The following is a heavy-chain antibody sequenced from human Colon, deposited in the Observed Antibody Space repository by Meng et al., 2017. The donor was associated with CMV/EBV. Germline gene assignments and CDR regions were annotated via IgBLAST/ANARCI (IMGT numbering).Heavy chain of an antibody. J-gene: IGHJ3*02. Sequence: SETLSLTRTVSGVSMNGHYWSWIRQSPGKGLEWIGFTYYIGSADIGTRYSPSFESRVSISLDTSKNQFSLRLNSVTAADTAVYFCATSSRDIEVFDMWGQGTKVTVSS. V-gene: IGHV4-59*11. CDR1: GVSMNGHY. CDR3: ATSSRDIEVFDM. CDR2: TYYIGSADIGT. D-gene: IGHD1-14*01.